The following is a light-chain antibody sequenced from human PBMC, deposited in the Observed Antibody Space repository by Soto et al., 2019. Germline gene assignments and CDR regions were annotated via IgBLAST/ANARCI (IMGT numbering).Light chain of an antibody. Sequence: QSALTQPASVSGSPGQSITITCTGTTSDVGTYNLVSWYQQHPGKAPKVMIYMDSQRPSGISNRFSGSKSGTTASLTISGLQADDEANYYCCSYAGSRTWVFGGGTKLTVL. CDR2: MDS. V-gene: IGLV2-23*01. CDR1: TSDVGTYNL. J-gene: IGLJ3*02. CDR3: CSYAGSRTWV.